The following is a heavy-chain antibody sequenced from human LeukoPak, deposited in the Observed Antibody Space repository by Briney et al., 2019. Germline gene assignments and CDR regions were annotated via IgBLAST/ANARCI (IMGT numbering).Heavy chain of an antibody. J-gene: IGHJ3*02. CDR2: INSDGSST. CDR1: GFTFSTYW. CDR3: ARDYASFADAFDI. V-gene: IGHV3-74*01. Sequence: GGSLRLSCAASGFTFSTYWMHWVRQVPGKGLLWVSRINSDGSSTSYADSVKGRFTISRDNAKNTLYLQMNSLRAEDTALYHCARDYASFADAFDIWGQGTMVTVSS. D-gene: IGHD3-16*01.